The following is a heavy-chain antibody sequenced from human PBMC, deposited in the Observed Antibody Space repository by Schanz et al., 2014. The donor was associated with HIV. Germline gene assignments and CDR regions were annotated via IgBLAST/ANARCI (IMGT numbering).Heavy chain of an antibody. V-gene: IGHV3-23*04. CDR3: ARVANWDYYGMDV. Sequence: GQLGQSGGGLVQPGGSLRVSCAASGFIFNDYAMTWGRQAPGKGLEWGSTVSSSGGSTYSADSVKGRFTISRDNSKNTLYLQMNSLRAEDTAVYYCARVANWDYYGMDVWGRGTTVTVSS. J-gene: IGHJ6*02. D-gene: IGHD3-16*01. CDR2: VSSSGGST. CDR1: GFIFNDYA.